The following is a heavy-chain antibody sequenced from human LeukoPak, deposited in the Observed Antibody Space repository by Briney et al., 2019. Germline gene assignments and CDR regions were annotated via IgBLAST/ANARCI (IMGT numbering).Heavy chain of an antibody. D-gene: IGHD3-10*01. J-gene: IGHJ4*02. CDR2: IYYSGST. V-gene: IGHV4-59*08. CDR3: VRHGETVSTMVRGVIIWGFVY. Sequence: SETLSLTCTVSGGSISSYYWSWIRQPPGKGLEWIGYIYYSGSTNYNPSLKSRVTISVDTSKNQFSLKLSSVTAADTAVYYCVRHGETVSTMVRGVIIWGFVYWGQGTLVTVSS. CDR1: GGSISSYY.